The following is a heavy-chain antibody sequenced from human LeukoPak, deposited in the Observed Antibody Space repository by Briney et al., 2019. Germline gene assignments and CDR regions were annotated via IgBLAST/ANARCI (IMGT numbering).Heavy chain of an antibody. CDR1: GFTVSNDR. CDR3: ARASDSGSY. D-gene: IGHD3-10*01. CDR2: ISGSDDST. J-gene: IGHJ4*02. V-gene: IGHV3-23*01. Sequence: PGGSLRLSCAASGFTVSNDRMSWVRQAPGEGLEWVSAISGSDDSTYYADSVKGRFTISRDISKNTLYVQMNSLRVEDTAVYYCARASDSGSYWGQGTLVTVSS.